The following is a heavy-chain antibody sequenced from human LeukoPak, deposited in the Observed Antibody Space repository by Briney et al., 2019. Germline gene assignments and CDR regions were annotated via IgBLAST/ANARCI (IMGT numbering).Heavy chain of an antibody. CDR2: IYYSGST. D-gene: IGHD4-17*01. Sequence: SETLSLTCTVSGGSISSYYWSWIRQPPGKGLEWIGYIYYSGSTNYNPSLKSRVTISVDTSKNQFSLKLSSVTAADTAVYYCARAPDYGDYYYYYGIDVWGQGTTVTVSS. CDR3: ARAPDYGDYYYYYGIDV. V-gene: IGHV4-59*01. CDR1: GGSISSYY. J-gene: IGHJ6*02.